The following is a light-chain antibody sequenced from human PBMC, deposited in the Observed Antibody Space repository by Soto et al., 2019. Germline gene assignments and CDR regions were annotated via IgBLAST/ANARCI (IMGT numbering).Light chain of an antibody. J-gene: IGKJ1*01. CDR3: QQYTTCPWT. V-gene: IGKV1-5*01. CDR2: DAS. CDR1: QSIRSR. Sequence: DIQMTQSPATLSVSVGDRVTITCRASQSIRSRLAWYQQKPGQAPRLLIYDASSMDTGIPARFSGSGSATDFTLTISSLQPEDFATYYCQQYTTCPWTFGQGTKVDIK.